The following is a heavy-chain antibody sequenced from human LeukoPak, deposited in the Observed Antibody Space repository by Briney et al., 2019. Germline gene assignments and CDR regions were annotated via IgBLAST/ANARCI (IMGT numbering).Heavy chain of an antibody. CDR1: GFTFSSYG. J-gene: IGHJ4*02. Sequence: PGGSLRLSCAASGFTFSSYGMHWVRQAPGKGLEWVTFIRYDGSNKYYADSVKGRFTISRDNSKNTLYLQMNSLRTEDTAVYYCAKVTVPLVVITAGGFDYWGQGTLVTVPS. CDR2: IRYDGSNK. CDR3: AKVTVPLVVITAGGFDY. D-gene: IGHD3-22*01. V-gene: IGHV3-30*02.